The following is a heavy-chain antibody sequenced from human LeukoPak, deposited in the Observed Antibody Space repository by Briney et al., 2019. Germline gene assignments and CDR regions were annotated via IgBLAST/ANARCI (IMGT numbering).Heavy chain of an antibody. D-gene: IGHD2-2*01. CDR3: AKDSGVVPAAINWFDP. J-gene: IGHJ5*02. CDR2: ISYDGSQK. Sequence: PGGSLRLSCAASGFTFSSYAVHWVRQAPGKGLEWVAVISYDGSQKYYADAVKGRFTISRDNSKNTLYLQMNSLRAEDTAVYYCAKDSGVVPAAINWFDPWGQGTLITVSS. CDR1: GFTFSSYA. V-gene: IGHV3-30*07.